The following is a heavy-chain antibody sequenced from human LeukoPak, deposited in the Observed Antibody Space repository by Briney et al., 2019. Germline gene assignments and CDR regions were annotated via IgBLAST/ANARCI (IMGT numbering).Heavy chain of an antibody. CDR1: GANFGRFG. D-gene: IGHD3-10*01. CDR2: LWFDGSKE. CDR3: VRGGENFFDY. Sequence: GGSLRLSCTASGANFGRFGMHWVRPAPGQGPEWVAVLWFDGSKEFYAESVKGRFNISRDNSKDTLYLHMSNLRAGDTAMYYCVRGGENFFDYWGQGTLVTVSS. J-gene: IGHJ4*02. V-gene: IGHV3-33*01.